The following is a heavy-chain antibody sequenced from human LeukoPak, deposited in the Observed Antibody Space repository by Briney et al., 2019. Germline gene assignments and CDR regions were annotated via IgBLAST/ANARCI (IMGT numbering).Heavy chain of an antibody. V-gene: IGHV3-30*02. Sequence: PGGSLRLSCAASGFTFGSYGMQCVRQAPGKGREWVAFIRYDGSNKHYADSVRGRFTISRDNSTNTLHMQMNSLRAEDTALYYSARDWGGIGFYMDVWGKGTTVTVSS. J-gene: IGHJ6*03. CDR3: ARDWGGIGFYMDV. CDR1: GFTFGSYG. D-gene: IGHD3-16*01. CDR2: IRYDGSNK.